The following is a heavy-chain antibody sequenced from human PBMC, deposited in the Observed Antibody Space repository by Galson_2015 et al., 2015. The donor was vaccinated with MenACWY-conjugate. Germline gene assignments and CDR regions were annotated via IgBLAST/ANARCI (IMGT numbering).Heavy chain of an antibody. V-gene: IGHV3-23*01. CDR3: ARPDPMIGYRGRLDY. D-gene: IGHD5-12*01. Sequence: SLRLSCAASGFTFSSYAMSWVRQAPGKGLEWLSTIDGSDGSTFYADSVRGRFTISRDNSKNTLYLQMNSLRAEDTAVYYCARPDPMIGYRGRLDYWGKGTLSPSP. CDR1: GFTFSSYA. CDR2: IDGSDGST. J-gene: IGHJ4*02.